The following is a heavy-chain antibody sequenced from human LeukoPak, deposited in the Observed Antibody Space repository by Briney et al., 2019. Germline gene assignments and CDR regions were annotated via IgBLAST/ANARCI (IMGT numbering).Heavy chain of an antibody. J-gene: IGHJ4*02. D-gene: IGHD6-19*01. CDR2: IRYDGSNK. CDR3: XXDFAIGLYHFDY. V-gene: IGHV3-30*02. Sequence: GGSLRLSCAASGFTFSSYGMHWVRQAPGKGLEWVAFIRYDGSNKYYADSVKGRFTISRDNSNNTLYLQMNSLRAEDRSLYYXXXDFAIGLYHFDYWGQGTLVTVSS. CDR1: GFTFSSYG.